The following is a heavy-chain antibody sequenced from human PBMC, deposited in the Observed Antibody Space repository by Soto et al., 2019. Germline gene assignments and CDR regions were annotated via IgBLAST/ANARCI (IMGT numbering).Heavy chain of an antibody. Sequence: GGSLRLSCAASGFPFSSYAMSWVRQAPGKGLEGVSAISGSGGSTYYADSVKGRFTISRDNSKNTLYLQMNSLRAEDTAVYYCAKDLEDLGYCSSTSCYPIDPWGQGTLVTVSS. CDR2: ISGSGGST. CDR1: GFPFSSYA. D-gene: IGHD2-2*01. V-gene: IGHV3-23*01. CDR3: AKDLEDLGYCSSTSCYPIDP. J-gene: IGHJ5*02.